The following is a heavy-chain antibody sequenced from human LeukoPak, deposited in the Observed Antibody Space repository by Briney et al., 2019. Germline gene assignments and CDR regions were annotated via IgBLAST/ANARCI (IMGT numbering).Heavy chain of an antibody. V-gene: IGHV3-74*01. CDR2: INNGGSVT. D-gene: IGHD5-24*01. CDR3: SRDLRGRDDC. J-gene: IGHJ4*02. CDR1: GFTFSSYN. Sequence: GGSLRLSCAASGFTFSSYNMNWVRQAPGKGLVWVSRINNGGSVTDYADSVKGRFTISRDNAKNTLYLQMNTLRVEDTAVYYCSRDLRGRDDCWGQGSLVTVSS.